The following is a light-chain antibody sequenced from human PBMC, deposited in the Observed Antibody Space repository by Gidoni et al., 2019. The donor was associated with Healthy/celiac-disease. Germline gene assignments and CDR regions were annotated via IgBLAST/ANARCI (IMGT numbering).Light chain of an antibody. CDR3: QQYGSSPPLT. CDR1: QSVSSSY. CDR2: GAS. Sequence: EIVLTQSPGTLSLSQGERATLSCRASQSVSSSYLAWYQQKPGQAPRLLIYGASSRATGIPDRFSGSGSGTDFTLTISRLEPEDFAVYYCQQYGSSPPLTCGGGTKVEIK. V-gene: IGKV3-20*01. J-gene: IGKJ4*01.